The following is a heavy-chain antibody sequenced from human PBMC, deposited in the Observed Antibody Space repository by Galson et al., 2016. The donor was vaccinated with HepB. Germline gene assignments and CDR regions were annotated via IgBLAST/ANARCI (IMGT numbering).Heavy chain of an antibody. V-gene: IGHV1-46*01. Sequence: SVKVSCKASGYTFINYFLHWVRQAPGQGPEWMGIINPSSGGSANFAQKFQGRVSMTSDRSTSTVYMELSSLRSEDTAVYYCARDNGYSYGYWDSWGQGIPVTVSS. CDR2: INPSSGGSA. D-gene: IGHD5-18*01. CDR3: ARDNGYSYGYWDS. CDR1: GYTFINYF. J-gene: IGHJ4*02.